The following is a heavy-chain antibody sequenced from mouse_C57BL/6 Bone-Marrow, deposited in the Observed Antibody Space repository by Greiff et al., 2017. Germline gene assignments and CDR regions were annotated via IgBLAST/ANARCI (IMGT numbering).Heavy chain of an antibody. CDR1: GYTFTDYE. Sequence: QVQLKQSGAELVRPGASVKLSCKASGYTFTDYEMHCVKQTPVHGLEWIGAIDPETCGTAYNQKFKGKATLTADKSSSTAYMELRSLTSEDSAVXYGTRDDYGSSYGDFFDYWGQGTTLTVSS. CDR3: TRDDYGSSYGDFFDY. V-gene: IGHV1-23*01. J-gene: IGHJ2*01. CDR2: IDPETCGT. D-gene: IGHD1-1*01.